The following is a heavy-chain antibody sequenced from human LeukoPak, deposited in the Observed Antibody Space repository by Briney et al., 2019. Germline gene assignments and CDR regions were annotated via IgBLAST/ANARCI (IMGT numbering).Heavy chain of an antibody. CDR2: ISWNSGSI. Sequence: GGSLRPSCAASGFTFDDYAMHWVRQAPGKGLEWVSGISWNSGSIGYADSVKGRFTISRDNAKNSLYLQMNSLRAEDTALYYCAKDLYSSSSGFDYWGQGTLVTVSS. CDR1: GFTFDDYA. D-gene: IGHD6-6*01. V-gene: IGHV3-9*01. J-gene: IGHJ4*02. CDR3: AKDLYSSSSGFDY.